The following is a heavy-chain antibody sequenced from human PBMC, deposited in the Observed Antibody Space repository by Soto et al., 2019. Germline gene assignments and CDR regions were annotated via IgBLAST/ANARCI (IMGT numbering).Heavy chain of an antibody. D-gene: IGHD3-10*01. CDR2: INHSGST. V-gene: IGHV4-34*01. J-gene: IGHJ6*02. Sequence: PSETLSLTCAVYGGSFSGYNWAWIRKPPGKGQEWLGEINHSGSTNYNPSLKSRVTISVDTSKNQFSLKLSSVTAADTAVYYCARGPPGYGSGRGPYYYYGMDVWGQGTTVTVSS. CDR3: ARGPPGYGSGRGPYYYYGMDV. CDR1: GGSFSGYN.